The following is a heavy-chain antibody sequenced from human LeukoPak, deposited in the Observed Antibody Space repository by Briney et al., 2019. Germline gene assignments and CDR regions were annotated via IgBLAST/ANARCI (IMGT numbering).Heavy chain of an antibody. CDR3: ARLDGGEVRYCSSTSCFGAFHI. J-gene: IGHJ3*02. Sequence: NTSETLSLTCTVSGGSISGGSYFWSWIRQSPGKGLEWIGNIYYSGTSYYNPSLKSRVTISVDTSKNQFSLKVNSMSAADTAVYYCARLDGGEVRYCSSTSCFGAFHIWGQGTMVTVSS. V-gene: IGHV4-39*07. D-gene: IGHD2-2*01. CDR1: GGSISGGSYF. CDR2: IYYSGTS.